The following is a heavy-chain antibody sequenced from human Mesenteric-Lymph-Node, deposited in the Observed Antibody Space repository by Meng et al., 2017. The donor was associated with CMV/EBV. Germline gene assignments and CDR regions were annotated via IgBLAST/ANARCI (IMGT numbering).Heavy chain of an antibody. D-gene: IGHD3-16*01. Sequence: KGSGYTVTSNCMHWVRQAPGQGREWMGIISPSGGSTSYAQKFQGRVTMTRDTSTSTVYMELSSLRSEDTAVYYCAREAATSGGDFDYWGQGTLVTVSS. CDR2: ISPSGGST. CDR3: AREAATSGGDFDY. V-gene: IGHV1-46*01. J-gene: IGHJ4*02. CDR1: GYTVTSNC.